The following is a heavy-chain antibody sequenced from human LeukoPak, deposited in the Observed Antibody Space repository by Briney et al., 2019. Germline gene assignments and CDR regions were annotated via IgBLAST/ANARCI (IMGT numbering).Heavy chain of an antibody. D-gene: IGHD5-24*01. CDR3: ARGRDGYNWGAFDI. CDR1: GFNISNSY. V-gene: IGHV3-66*02. CDR2: IYSAETT. J-gene: IGHJ3*02. Sequence: GGSLRLSCVASGFNISNSYMSWVRQAPEKGLEWVSLIYSAETTYYTDSVKGRFTMSRDKSKSTLYLQMNSLGPDDTAVYYCARGRDGYNWGAFDIWGQGTMVTVSS.